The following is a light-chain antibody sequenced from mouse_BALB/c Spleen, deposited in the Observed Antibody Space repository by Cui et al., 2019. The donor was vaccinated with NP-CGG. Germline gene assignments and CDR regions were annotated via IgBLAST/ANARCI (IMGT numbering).Light chain of an antibody. CDR2: GTN. CDR3: ALWYSNHWV. CDR1: TGAVTTSNY. V-gene: IGLV1*01. Sequence: QGVVTQESAPTTSPGQTVTRTCRSSTGAVTTSNYANWVQEKPDHLFTGLISGTNNRAPGVPARFSGSLIGDKAALTITGAQTEDEAIYFCALWYSNHWVFGGGTKLTVL. J-gene: IGLJ1*01.